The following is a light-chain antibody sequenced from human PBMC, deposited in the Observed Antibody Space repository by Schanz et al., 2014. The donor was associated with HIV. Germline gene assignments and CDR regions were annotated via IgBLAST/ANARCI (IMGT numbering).Light chain of an antibody. CDR3: AAWDGSLNVWV. V-gene: IGLV1-44*01. CDR1: SSSIKTNT. J-gene: IGLJ3*02. Sequence: QSVLTQPPSASGTPGQRVTISCSGSSSSIKTNTVNWLQQLPGTAPKLLMYANNQRASGVPDRFSGSGSGTSASLAITGLRSEDEADYYCAAWDGSLNVWVFGGGTKLTVL. CDR2: ANN.